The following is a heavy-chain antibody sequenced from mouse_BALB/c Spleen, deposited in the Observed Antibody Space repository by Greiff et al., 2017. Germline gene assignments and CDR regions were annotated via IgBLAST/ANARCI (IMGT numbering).Heavy chain of an antibody. D-gene: IGHD1-2*01. Sequence: EVQGVESGGGLVKPGGSLKLSCAASGFTFSDYYMYWVRQTPEKRLEWVATISDGGSYTYYPDSVKGRFTISRDNAKNNLYLQMSSLKSEDTAMYYCAREFITTATAYWGQGTLVTVSA. V-gene: IGHV5-4*02. CDR1: GFTFSDYY. CDR2: ISDGGSYT. CDR3: AREFITTATAY. J-gene: IGHJ3*01.